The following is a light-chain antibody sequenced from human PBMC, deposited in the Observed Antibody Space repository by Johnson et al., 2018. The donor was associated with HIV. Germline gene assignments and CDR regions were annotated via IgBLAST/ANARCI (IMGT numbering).Light chain of an antibody. CDR2: EST. CDR1: NSNIGNNY. Sequence: QAVLTQPPSVSAAPGQKVTISCSGSNSNIGNNYVSWYQQLPGTAPKLLIYESTNRPSGIPDRFSGSKSGTSATLGISGLQTGDEADYYCGTWDSRLNVYLFGTGTKVTGL. V-gene: IGLV1-51*02. J-gene: IGLJ1*01. CDR3: GTWDSRLNVYL.